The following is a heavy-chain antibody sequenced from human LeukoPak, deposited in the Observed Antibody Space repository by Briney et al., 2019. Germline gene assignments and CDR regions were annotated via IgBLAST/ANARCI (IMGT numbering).Heavy chain of an antibody. D-gene: IGHD5-18*01. CDR3: AKERDTAKVKIDY. J-gene: IGHJ4*02. CDR1: GFTFSSYG. CDR2: IRYDGSNK. V-gene: IGHV3-30*02. Sequence: PGGSLRLSCAASGFTFSSYGMHWVRQAPGKGLEWVAFIRYDGSNKYYADSVKGRFTISRDNSKNTLYLQMNILRAEDTAVYYCAKERDTAKVKIDYWGQGTLVTVSS.